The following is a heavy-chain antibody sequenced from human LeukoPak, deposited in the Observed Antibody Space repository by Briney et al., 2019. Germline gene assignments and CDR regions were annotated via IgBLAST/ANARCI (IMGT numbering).Heavy chain of an antibody. Sequence: GGSLRLSCAASGFTFDDYAMRWVRQAPGKGLEWVSGVSWNSGSIGYADSVKGRFTISRDNAKNSLYLQMNSLRAEDTALYYCAKVSSGWDLDYWGQGTLVTVSS. CDR3: AKVSSGWDLDY. CDR1: GFTFDDYA. J-gene: IGHJ4*02. D-gene: IGHD6-19*01. V-gene: IGHV3-9*01. CDR2: VSWNSGSI.